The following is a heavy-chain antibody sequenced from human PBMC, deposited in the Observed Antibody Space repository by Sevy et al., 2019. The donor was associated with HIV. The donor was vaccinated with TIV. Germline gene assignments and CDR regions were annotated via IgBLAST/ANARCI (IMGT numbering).Heavy chain of an antibody. V-gene: IGHV3-21*01. CDR2: ISSGSSYI. D-gene: IGHD3-10*01. CDR3: ARGDYYGSLYYFDY. J-gene: IGHJ4*02. Sequence: GGSLRLSCAASGFTFSNYFINWVRQAPGKGLEWVSSISSGSSYIFYADSVKGRFTISRDNAKNSLYLHMNSLRAEDTDVYYCARGDYYGSLYYFDYWGPGTLVTVSS. CDR1: GFTFSNYF.